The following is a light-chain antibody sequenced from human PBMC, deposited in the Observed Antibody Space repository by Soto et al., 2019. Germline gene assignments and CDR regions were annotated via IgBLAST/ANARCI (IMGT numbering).Light chain of an antibody. CDR1: QTISSW. V-gene: IGKV1-5*01. Sequence: DIQMTQSPSSLSAPVGDRVTITCRASQTISSWLAWYQQKPGKAPKLLIYAASSLQSGVPSRFSGSGSGTEFTLTISSLQPDDFATYYCQQYNSYWTFGQGTKVDIK. CDR2: AAS. J-gene: IGKJ1*01. CDR3: QQYNSYWT.